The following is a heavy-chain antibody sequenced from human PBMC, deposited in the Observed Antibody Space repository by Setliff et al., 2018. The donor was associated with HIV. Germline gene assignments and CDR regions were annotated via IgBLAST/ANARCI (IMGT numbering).Heavy chain of an antibody. J-gene: IGHJ1*01. CDR1: GYTFTGYG. CDR2: ISAYDSNT. D-gene: IGHD6-6*01. V-gene: IGHV1-18*01. CDR3: AREPAPSSSASYFQH. Sequence: ASVKVSCKASGYTFTGYGISWVRQAPGRGLEWMGWISAYDSNTNYEHRLQGRVTMTRDTSTSTVYMELSGLRSEDTAVYYCAREPAPSSSASYFQHWGQGTPVTVSS.